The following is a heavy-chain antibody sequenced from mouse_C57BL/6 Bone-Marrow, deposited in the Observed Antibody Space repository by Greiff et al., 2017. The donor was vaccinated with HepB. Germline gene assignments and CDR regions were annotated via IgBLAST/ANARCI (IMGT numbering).Heavy chain of an antibody. CDR3: TCYDGYYDWYFDV. CDR2: IYPGNSDS. D-gene: IGHD2-3*01. Sequence: VQLQQSGTVLARPGASVKMSCKTSGYTFTSYWMHWVKQRPGQGLEWIGAIYPGNSDSSYNQKFKGKAKLTAVTSASTAYMELSSLTNEDSAVYYCTCYDGYYDWYFDVWGTGTTVTVSS. J-gene: IGHJ1*03. CDR1: GYTFTSYW. V-gene: IGHV1-5*01.